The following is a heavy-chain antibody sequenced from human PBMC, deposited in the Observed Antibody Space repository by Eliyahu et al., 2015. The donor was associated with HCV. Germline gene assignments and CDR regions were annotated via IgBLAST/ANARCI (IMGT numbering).Heavy chain of an antibody. CDR3: ARDGATTWDLDY. J-gene: IGHJ4*02. D-gene: IGHD1-14*01. CDR1: GFGFGSXG. Sequence: QVHLVESGGGVVQPGGSLXLSCVAXGFGFGSXGLHWVRQPPGKGLEWVAIXSYDGGEEYYADSVKGRFNTSRDNSKNTLYLQMDTLRAEDTGVYFCARDGATTWDLDYWGLGTPVTVSS. V-gene: IGHV3-33*01. CDR2: XSYDGGEE.